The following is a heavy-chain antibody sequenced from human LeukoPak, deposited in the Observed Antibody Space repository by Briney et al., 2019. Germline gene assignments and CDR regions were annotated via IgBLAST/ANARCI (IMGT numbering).Heavy chain of an antibody. CDR2: IKADGSET. J-gene: IGHJ4*02. Sequence: GGSLRLSCAASGFNFDNHWMSWVRQAPGKGLEWVASIKADGSETFYMDSMKDRFVISRDSAEKSLFLEIISLTFEDTAVFYCARGEDDKLFVLWDFWGQGTQVTVSS. CDR3: ARGEDDKLFVLWDF. CDR1: GFNFDNHW. D-gene: IGHD2-21*01. V-gene: IGHV3-7*01.